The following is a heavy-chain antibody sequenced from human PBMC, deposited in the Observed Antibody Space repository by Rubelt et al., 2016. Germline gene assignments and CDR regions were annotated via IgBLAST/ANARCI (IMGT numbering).Heavy chain of an antibody. J-gene: IGHJ4*02. V-gene: IGHV4-39*01. CDR2: VYYSGST. D-gene: IGHD6-13*01. Sequence: QLQLQESGPGLVKPSETLSLTCTVTGGSISSSSYYWGCIRQPPGKGLEWIGSVYYSGSTYYKPSLKSRVTISVDTSKNPFSLKLGSVTAADTAVYYCARQWPGAEAAFDYWGQGTLVTVSS. CDR3: ARQWPGAEAAFDY. CDR1: GGSISSSSYY.